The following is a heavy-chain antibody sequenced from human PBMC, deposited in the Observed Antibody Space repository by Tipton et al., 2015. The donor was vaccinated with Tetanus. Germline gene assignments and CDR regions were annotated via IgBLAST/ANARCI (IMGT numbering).Heavy chain of an antibody. Sequence: QVQLVQSGGGVVQPGRSLRLSCEASGFSFSGSGMHWVRQTPGKGLEWVAVIWYDGSNKGYADSVKGRFSISRDNSKNTLYLQMDSLRAGDTAVYYCARERWGATQRYFDYWGQGTLVTVSS. D-gene: IGHD1-26*01. J-gene: IGHJ4*02. CDR3: ARERWGATQRYFDY. CDR1: GFSFSGSG. CDR2: IWYDGSNK. V-gene: IGHV3-33*01.